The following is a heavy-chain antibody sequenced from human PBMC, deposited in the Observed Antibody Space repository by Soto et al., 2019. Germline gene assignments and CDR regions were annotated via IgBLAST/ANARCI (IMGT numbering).Heavy chain of an antibody. Sequence: TGGSLRLSCAASGFTFSSYGMHWVRQAPGKGLEWVAVIWYDGSNKYYADSVKGRFTISRDNSKNTLYLQMNSLRAEDTAVYYCARDLAAAGTHYYYYYGMDVWGQGTTVTVSS. CDR3: ARDLAAAGTHYYYYYGMDV. CDR1: GFTFSSYG. CDR2: IWYDGSNK. D-gene: IGHD6-13*01. J-gene: IGHJ6*02. V-gene: IGHV3-33*01.